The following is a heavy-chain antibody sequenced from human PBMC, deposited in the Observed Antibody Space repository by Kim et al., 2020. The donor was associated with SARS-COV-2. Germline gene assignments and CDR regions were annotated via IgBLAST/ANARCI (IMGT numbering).Heavy chain of an antibody. CDR1: GGSFSGYY. CDR3: ARGKDTIFGDRYYYYMDV. Sequence: SETLSLTCAVYGGSFSGYYWSWIRQPPGKGLEWIGEINHSGSTNYNPSLKSRVTISVDTSKNQFSLKLSSVTAADTAVYYCARGKDTIFGDRYYYYMDVWGKGTTVTVSS. J-gene: IGHJ6*03. D-gene: IGHD3-3*01. CDR2: INHSGST. V-gene: IGHV4-34*01.